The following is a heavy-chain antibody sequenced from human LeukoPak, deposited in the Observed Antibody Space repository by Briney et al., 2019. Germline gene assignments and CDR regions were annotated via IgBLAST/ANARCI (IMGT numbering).Heavy chain of an antibody. CDR3: ARLYYGSGSYYGYYYYGMDV. J-gene: IGHJ6*02. CDR2: IYYSGST. CDR1: GGSISSYY. D-gene: IGHD3-10*01. V-gene: IGHV4-59*01. Sequence: SETLSLTYTVSGGSISSYYWSWIRQPPGKGLEWIGYIYYSGSTNYNPSLKSRVTISVDTSKNQFSLKLSSVTAADTAVYYCARLYYGSGSYYGYYYYGMDVWGQGTTVTVSS.